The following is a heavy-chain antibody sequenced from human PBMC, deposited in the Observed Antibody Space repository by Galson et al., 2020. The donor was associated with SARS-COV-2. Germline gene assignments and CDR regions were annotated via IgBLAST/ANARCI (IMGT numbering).Heavy chain of an antibody. CDR1: GFTFSSYA. CDR3: AKAVRYCSGGTCYSYQYYGMDG. D-gene: IGHD2-15*01. CDR2: ISGSGGST. Sequence: GGSLRLSCAASGFTFSSYAMSWVRQAPGKGLEWVSDISGSGGSTYHADSVKGRFTISRDNSKNTLYLQMNSLRGEDTAVYYCAKAVRYCSGGTCYSYQYYGMDGWGQGTTVTVSS. V-gene: IGHV3-23*01. J-gene: IGHJ6*02.